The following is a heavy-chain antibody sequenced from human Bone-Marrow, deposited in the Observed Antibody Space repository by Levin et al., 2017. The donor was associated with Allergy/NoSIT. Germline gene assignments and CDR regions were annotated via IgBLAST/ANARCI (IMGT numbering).Heavy chain of an antibody. CDR3: AKDLGTINGY. D-gene: IGHD5-12*01. CDR1: GFNFSNFG. CDR2: ISFDGSNK. Sequence: GGSLRLSCAASGFNFSNFGMHWVRQAPGKGLEWVAIISFDGSNKYYADFVKGRFTISRENSKSTLFLQLNSLRPEDTAVYYCAKDLGTINGYWGQGTLVTVSS. J-gene: IGHJ4*02. V-gene: IGHV3-30*18.